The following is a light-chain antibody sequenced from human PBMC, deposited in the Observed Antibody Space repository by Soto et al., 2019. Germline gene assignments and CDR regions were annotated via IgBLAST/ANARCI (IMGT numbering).Light chain of an antibody. J-gene: IGKJ4*01. V-gene: IGKV1-33*01. CDR1: QDIRKY. Sequence: DIEMTQSPSNLSASIGDSVTITCQASQDIRKYLNWYQQKPGKAPKLLIYDASNLETGVPSRFSGSGSGTDFTFTISSLQPEDIATYYCQQYDNLLALTFGGGTKVEIK. CDR3: QQYDNLLALT. CDR2: DAS.